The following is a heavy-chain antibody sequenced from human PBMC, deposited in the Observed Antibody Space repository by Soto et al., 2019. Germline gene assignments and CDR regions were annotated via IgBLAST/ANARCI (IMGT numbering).Heavy chain of an antibody. J-gene: IGHJ5*02. CDR2: IYYSGST. CDR1: GGSISSGGYY. D-gene: IGHD6-6*01. V-gene: IGHV4-31*03. Sequence: QVQLQESGPGLVKPSQTLSLTCTVSGGSISSGGYYWSWIRQHPGKGLEWIGYIYYSGSTYYNPSLKSRFTTSVDTAKNQFPLKLSSVTAADTAVYYCARKAARNWFDPWGQGTLVTVSS. CDR3: ARKAARNWFDP.